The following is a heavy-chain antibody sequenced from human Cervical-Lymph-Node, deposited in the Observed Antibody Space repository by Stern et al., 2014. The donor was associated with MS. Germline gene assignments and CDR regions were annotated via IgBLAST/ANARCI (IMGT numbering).Heavy chain of an antibody. J-gene: IGHJ4*02. CDR3: GREVALTAGLLGF. D-gene: IGHD3-22*01. V-gene: IGHV5-51*01. Sequence: EVLLVQSGAEVKKPGESLKIACKGSGYSFSSYRIAWVRQMPGKGLDWMGLIFPSDSETRYSPSYEGQVTISVDKSTSTAYLHWSSLKASDTARYYCGREVALTAGLLGFWGQGTQVIVS. CDR2: IFPSDSET. CDR1: GYSFSSYR.